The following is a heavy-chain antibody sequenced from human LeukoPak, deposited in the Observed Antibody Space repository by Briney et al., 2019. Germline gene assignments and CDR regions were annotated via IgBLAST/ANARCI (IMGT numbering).Heavy chain of an antibody. J-gene: IGHJ4*02. CDR2: INHSGST. CDR1: GVSFSGYY. V-gene: IGHV4-34*01. D-gene: IGHD5-24*01. Sequence: SETLSLTCAVYGVSFSGYYWSWIRQPPGKGLEWIGEINHSGSTNYNPALKSRVTISVDTSTNQFSLKLSYGTTADTAVDYCARGPRWATYYRGYFDYWGQGTLVTVSS. CDR3: ARGPRWATYYRGYFDY.